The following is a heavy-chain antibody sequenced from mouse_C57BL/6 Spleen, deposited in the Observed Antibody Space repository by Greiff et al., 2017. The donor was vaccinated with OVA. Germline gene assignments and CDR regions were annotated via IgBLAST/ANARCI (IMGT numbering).Heavy chain of an antibody. CDR3: TTYYGSSYAMDY. V-gene: IGHV14-4*01. CDR2: IDPENGDT. CDR1: GFNIKDDY. J-gene: IGHJ4*01. Sequence: EVKVVESGAELVRPGASVKLSCTASGFNIKDDYMHWVKQRPEQGLEWIGWIDPENGDTEYASKFQGKATITADTSSNTAYLQLSSLTSEDTAVYYCTTYYGSSYAMDYWGQGTSVTVSS. D-gene: IGHD1-1*01.